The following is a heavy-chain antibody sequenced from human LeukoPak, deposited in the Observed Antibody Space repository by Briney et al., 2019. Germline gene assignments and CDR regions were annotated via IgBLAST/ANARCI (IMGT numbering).Heavy chain of an antibody. CDR1: GGSISNYY. CDR2: IYYSGST. D-gene: IGHD3-16*01. CDR3: ARTLQPYTSSWYFDR. Sequence: SETLSLTCTVSGGSISNYYWSWIRQPPGKGLEWIGYIYYSGSTKFNPSLKSRVTISVDTSKNQFSLRLNSVTAADAAVYYCARTLQPYTSSWYFDRWGQGTLVTVSS. J-gene: IGHJ4*02. V-gene: IGHV4-59*01.